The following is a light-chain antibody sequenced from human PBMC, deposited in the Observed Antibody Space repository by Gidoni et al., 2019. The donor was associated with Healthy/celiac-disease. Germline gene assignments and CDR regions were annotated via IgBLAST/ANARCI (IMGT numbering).Light chain of an antibody. J-gene: IGKJ1*01. CDR2: DAS. CDR1: QSVSSY. Sequence: EIVFTQSPATLSLSPGERATLSCRASQSVSSYLAWYQQTPGQAPRLRIYDASNRATGIPARFSGSGSGTDFTLTISSLEPEDFAVYYCQQRSNWPPWTFGQGTKVEIK. V-gene: IGKV3-11*01. CDR3: QQRSNWPPWT.